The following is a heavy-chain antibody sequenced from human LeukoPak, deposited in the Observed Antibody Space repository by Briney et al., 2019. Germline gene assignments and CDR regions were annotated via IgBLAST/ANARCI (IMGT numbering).Heavy chain of an antibody. J-gene: IGHJ4*02. CDR3: ARDSLVGAYYCFDF. Sequence: SETLSLTCTVSGGSISSYYWSWIRQPAGKGLEWIGRIYTSGSTNYNPSLKSRVTMSVDTSKNQFSLKLSSVTAADTAVYYCARDSLVGAYYCFDFWGQGTLVTVSS. CDR1: GGSISSYY. V-gene: IGHV4-4*07. D-gene: IGHD1-26*01. CDR2: IYTSGST.